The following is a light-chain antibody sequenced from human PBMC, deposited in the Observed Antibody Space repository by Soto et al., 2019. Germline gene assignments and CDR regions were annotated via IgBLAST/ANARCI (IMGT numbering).Light chain of an antibody. CDR1: QDISKY. V-gene: IGKV1-33*01. J-gene: IGKJ3*01. CDR2: DDS. Sequence: DIQMTQSPSSLSASVGDRVTITCQASQDISKYLNWYQQKPGKAPNLLIYDDSNLETGVPSRFSGSGSGTDFTFTISSLQPEDIATYYCQQYDNLPFTFGPGTKVDIK. CDR3: QQYDNLPFT.